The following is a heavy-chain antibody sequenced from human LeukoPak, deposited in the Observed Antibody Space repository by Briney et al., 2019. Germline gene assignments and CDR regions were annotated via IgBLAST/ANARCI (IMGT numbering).Heavy chain of an antibody. CDR1: GGTFSSYA. J-gene: IGHJ4*02. Sequence: GASVKVSCKASGGTFSSYAISWVRQAPGQGLEWVGRIIPIFGTANYAQKFQGRVTITTHESTSTAYMELSSLRSEDTAVYYCARARYSGYVGNKYYFDYWGQGTLVTVSS. D-gene: IGHD5-12*01. CDR2: IIPIFGTA. V-gene: IGHV1-69*05. CDR3: ARARYSGYVGNKYYFDY.